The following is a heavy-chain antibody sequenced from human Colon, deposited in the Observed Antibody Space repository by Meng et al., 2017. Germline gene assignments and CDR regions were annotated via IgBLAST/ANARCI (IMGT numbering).Heavy chain of an antibody. CDR3: ARIDYGGNGIEKYFFDY. Sequence: QGQLPESGPGLVKPSGTLSLTCAVSGGSISSNYWWSWVRQSPKKGLEWIGEIHHGGTTNYNPSLKSRVTISVDTSNNQFSLKLSSVTAADTAVYYCARIDYGGNGIEKYFFDYWGQGTLVTVSS. D-gene: IGHD4-23*01. J-gene: IGHJ4*02. CDR2: IHHGGTT. V-gene: IGHV4-4*02. CDR1: GGSISSNYW.